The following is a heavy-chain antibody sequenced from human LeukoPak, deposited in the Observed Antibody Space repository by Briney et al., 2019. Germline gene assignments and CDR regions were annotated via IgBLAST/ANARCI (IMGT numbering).Heavy chain of an antibody. J-gene: IGHJ6*03. Sequence: GGSLRLSCAASGFTFSSYAMSWVRQAPGKGLEWVSAISGSGGSTYYADSVKGRFTISRDNSKNTLYLQMNSLRAEDTAVYYCARPNGYYYYMDVWGKGTTVTVSS. CDR2: ISGSGGST. CDR3: ARPNGYYYYMDV. V-gene: IGHV3-23*01. CDR1: GFTFSSYA. D-gene: IGHD4/OR15-4a*01.